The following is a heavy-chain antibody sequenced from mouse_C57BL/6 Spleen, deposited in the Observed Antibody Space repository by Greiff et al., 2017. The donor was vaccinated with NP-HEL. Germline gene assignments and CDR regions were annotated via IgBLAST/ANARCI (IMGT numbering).Heavy chain of an antibody. CDR1: GYTFTSYW. CDR3: ARMGLREGFFDY. D-gene: IGHD4-1*01. Sequence: VQLQQPGAELVKPGASVKLSCKASGYTFTSYWMQWVKQRPGQGLEWIGEIDPSDSYTNYNQKFKGKATLTVDTSSSTAYMQLSSLTSEDSAVYYCARMGLREGFFDYWGQGTTLTVSS. CDR2: IDPSDSYT. J-gene: IGHJ2*01. V-gene: IGHV1-50*01.